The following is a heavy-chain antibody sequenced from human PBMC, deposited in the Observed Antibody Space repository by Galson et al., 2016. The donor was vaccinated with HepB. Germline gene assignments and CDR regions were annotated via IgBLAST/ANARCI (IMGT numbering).Heavy chain of an antibody. CDR3: ARPPRGGYGGNSLLRYYGMDV. Sequence: SLRLSCAASGFTFRDYWMHWVRRSPGKGLVWVSRISGFGSDRNYADSVKGRLTISRDNSKNRLYLQMNSLRAEDTAVYYCARPPRGGYGGNSLLRYYGMDVWGQGTTVTVSS. D-gene: IGHD4-23*01. J-gene: IGHJ6*02. CDR1: GFTFRDYW. V-gene: IGHV3-74*01. CDR2: ISGFGSDR.